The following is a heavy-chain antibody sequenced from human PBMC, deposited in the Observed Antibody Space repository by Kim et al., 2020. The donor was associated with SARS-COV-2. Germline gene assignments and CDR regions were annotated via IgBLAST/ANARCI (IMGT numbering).Heavy chain of an antibody. V-gene: IGHV3-23*01. J-gene: IGHJ4*02. D-gene: IGHD3-9*01. CDR3: AFRRDILTGYSLVDY. CDR1: GFTFSSYA. Sequence: GWSLRLSCAASGFTFSSYAMSWVRQAPGKGLEWVSAISGSGGSTYYADSVKGRFTISRDNSKNTLYLQMNSLRAEDTAVYYCAFRRDILTGYSLVDYWGQGTLVTVSS. CDR2: ISGSGGST.